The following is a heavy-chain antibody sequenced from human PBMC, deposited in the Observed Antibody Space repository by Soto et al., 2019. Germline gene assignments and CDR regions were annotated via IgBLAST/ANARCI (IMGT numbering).Heavy chain of an antibody. CDR2: INHSGSN. J-gene: IGHJ5*02. Sequence: QVQLQQWGAGLLKPSETLSLTCAVYGGSFSGYYWSWIRQPPGKGLEWIGEINHSGSNNYNPSLKSRVTISVDTSKNQFSLKLSSVTAADTAVYYCARKYYDFWSGSTMLPNWFDPWGQGTLVTVSS. D-gene: IGHD3-3*01. CDR3: ARKYYDFWSGSTMLPNWFDP. V-gene: IGHV4-34*01. CDR1: GGSFSGYY.